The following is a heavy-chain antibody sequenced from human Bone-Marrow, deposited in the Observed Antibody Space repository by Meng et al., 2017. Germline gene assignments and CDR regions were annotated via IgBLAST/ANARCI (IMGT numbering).Heavy chain of an antibody. J-gene: IGHJ6*02. CDR3: ARDRGEYYDFWSGYSPMTYYYYYGMDV. CDR1: GFTFSSYA. Sequence: GESLKISCAASGFTFSSYAMSWVRQAPGKGLEWVSAISGSGGSTYYADSVKGRFTISRDNSKNTLYLQMNSLRAEDTAVYYCARDRGEYYDFWSGYSPMTYYYYYGMDVWGQGTTVTVSS. CDR2: ISGSGGST. D-gene: IGHD3-3*01. V-gene: IGHV3-23*01.